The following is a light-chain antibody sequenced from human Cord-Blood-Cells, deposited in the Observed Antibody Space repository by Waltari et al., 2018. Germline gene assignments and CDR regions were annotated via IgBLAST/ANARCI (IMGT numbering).Light chain of an antibody. CDR2: GKN. V-gene: IGLV3-19*01. Sequence: SSELTQDPAVSVALGQTVRIKCQGDRLRSYYASWYQQKPVQAPVLVIYGKNNRPSGIPDRFSGSSSGNTASLTITGAQAEDEADYYCNSRDSSGNHYVFGTGTKVTVL. CDR3: NSRDSSGNHYV. J-gene: IGLJ1*01. CDR1: RLRSYY.